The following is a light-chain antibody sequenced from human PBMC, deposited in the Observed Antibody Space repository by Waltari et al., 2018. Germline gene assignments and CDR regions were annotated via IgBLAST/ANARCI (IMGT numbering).Light chain of an antibody. CDR2: SDN. V-gene: IGLV1-44*01. CDR1: SSNIGSNS. J-gene: IGLJ2*01. Sequence: QSVLTQPPSASGTPGQRVTISCSGSSSNIGSNSVNWYQHLPGMAPKLLIYSDNQRPSGVPDRFSGSKSGASASLAISGLQSEDEADYYCAAWDVSLNGLVFGGGTKLTVL. CDR3: AAWDVSLNGLV.